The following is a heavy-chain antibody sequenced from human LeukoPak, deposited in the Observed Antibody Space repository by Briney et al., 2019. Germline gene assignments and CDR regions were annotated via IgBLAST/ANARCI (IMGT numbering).Heavy chain of an antibody. V-gene: IGHV1-46*03. CDR3: ARGIAVPATTVVDY. CDR1: GYTFTSYY. Sequence: VASVKVSCXASGYTFTSYYVHWVRQAPGQGLEWMGIINPSGGSTSYAQKFQSRVTMTRDTSTSTVYMELSSLTSEDTAVYYCARGIAVPATTVVDYWGQGTLVTVSS. D-gene: IGHD6-19*01. J-gene: IGHJ4*02. CDR2: INPSGGST.